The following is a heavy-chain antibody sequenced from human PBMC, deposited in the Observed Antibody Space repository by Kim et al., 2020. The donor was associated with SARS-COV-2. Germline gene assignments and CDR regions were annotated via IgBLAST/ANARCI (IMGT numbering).Heavy chain of an antibody. CDR3: ARLITYSSGYYWDPTGPYYFDY. V-gene: IGHV4-39*01. CDR1: GGSISSSSYY. J-gene: IGHJ4*02. CDR2: IYYSGST. D-gene: IGHD3-22*01. Sequence: SETLSLTCTVSGGSISSSSYYWGWIRQPPGKGLEWIGSIYYSGSTYYNPSLKSRVTISVDTSKNQFSLKLSSVTAADTAVYYCARLITYSSGYYWDPTGPYYFDYWGQGTLVTVSS.